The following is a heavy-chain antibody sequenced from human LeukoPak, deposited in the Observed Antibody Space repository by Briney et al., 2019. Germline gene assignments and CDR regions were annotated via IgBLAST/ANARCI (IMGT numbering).Heavy chain of an antibody. CDR3: ARHGGTLDYFDY. V-gene: IGHV4-59*08. J-gene: IGHJ4*02. CDR2: ISYGGAT. D-gene: IGHD1-26*01. Sequence: SETLSLTCTVSGGSISSYYWSWIRQPPGKGLEWIGYISYGGATSYNPSLKRRVTISVDSPKYRFSLRLSSLTAADTALYSCARHGGTLDYFDYWGPGSLVTVSS. CDR1: GGSISSYY.